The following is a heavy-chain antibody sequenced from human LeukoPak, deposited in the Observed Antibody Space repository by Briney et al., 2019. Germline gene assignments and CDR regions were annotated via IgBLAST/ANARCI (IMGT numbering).Heavy chain of an antibody. Sequence: GESLRLSCAASGFTFSSYAMSRVRQAPGKGLEWVSAISGSGGSTYYADSVKGRFTISRDNSKNTLYLQMNSLRAEDTAVYYCAKDRSPMIVVVISDYWGQGTLVTVSS. V-gene: IGHV3-23*01. D-gene: IGHD3-22*01. CDR1: GFTFSSYA. CDR3: AKDRSPMIVVVISDY. CDR2: ISGSGGST. J-gene: IGHJ4*02.